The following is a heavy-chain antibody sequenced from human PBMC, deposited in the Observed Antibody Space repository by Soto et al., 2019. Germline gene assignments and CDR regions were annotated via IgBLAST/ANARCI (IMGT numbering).Heavy chain of an antibody. CDR3: AKTSTLWFGELLGMDV. CDR2: ISYDGSNK. CDR1: GFTFSSYG. J-gene: IGHJ6*02. D-gene: IGHD3-10*01. V-gene: IGHV3-30*18. Sequence: PGGSLRLSCAASGFTFSSYGMHWVGQSPGKGLEWVAVISYDGSNKYYADSVKGRFTISRDNSKNTLYLQMNSLRAEDTAVYYCAKTSTLWFGELLGMDVWGQGTTVTVSS.